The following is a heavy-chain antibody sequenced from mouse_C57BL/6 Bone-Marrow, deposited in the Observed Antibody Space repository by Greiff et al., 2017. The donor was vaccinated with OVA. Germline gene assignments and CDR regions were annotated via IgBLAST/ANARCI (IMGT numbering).Heavy chain of an antibody. D-gene: IGHD2-1*01. CDR1: GYTFTSYW. V-gene: IGHV1-55*01. CDR3: AMDYGRGRWFAY. J-gene: IGHJ3*01. Sequence: QVQLQQPGAELVKPGASVKMSCKASGYTFTSYWITWVKQRPGQGLEWIGDIYPGSGSTNYNEKFKSKATLTVDTSSSTAYMQLSSLTSEDSAVYYCAMDYGRGRWFAYWGQGTLVTVSA. CDR2: IYPGSGST.